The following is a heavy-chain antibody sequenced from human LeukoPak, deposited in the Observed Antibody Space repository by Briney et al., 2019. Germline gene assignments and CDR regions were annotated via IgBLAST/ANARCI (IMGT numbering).Heavy chain of an antibody. CDR2: FHHSGST. CDR3: AGGWLPDKNDF. Sequence: PSETLSLTCNVSGYSISSGSYWGWIRQPPGKGLEWIGFFHHSGSTNYNPSFKSRVTISADTSNNHFSLRLTSVTAADTAVYYCAGGWLPDKNDFWGQGTLVTVSA. J-gene: IGHJ4*02. V-gene: IGHV4-38-2*02. D-gene: IGHD5-24*01. CDR1: GYSISSGSY.